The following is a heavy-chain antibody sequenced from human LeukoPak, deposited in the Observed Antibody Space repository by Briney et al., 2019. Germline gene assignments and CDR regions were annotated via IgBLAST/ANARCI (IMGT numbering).Heavy chain of an antibody. CDR3: ARARDGHINNWFDP. J-gene: IGHJ5*02. V-gene: IGHV4-59*01. Sequence: SETLSLTCTVSGGSINRYYWSWLRQPPGKGLEWIGYIYYSGSTEYNPSLKSRVTISVDTSKNQFSLKMSSVTAADTAVYYCARARDGHINNWFDPWGQGTLVTVSS. CDR2: IYYSGST. D-gene: IGHD5-24*01. CDR1: GGSINRYY.